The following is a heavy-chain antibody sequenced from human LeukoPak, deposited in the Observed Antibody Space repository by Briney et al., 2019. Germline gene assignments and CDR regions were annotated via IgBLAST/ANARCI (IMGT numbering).Heavy chain of an antibody. J-gene: IGHJ4*02. Sequence: GASVKVSCKASGGTFSSYAISWVRQAPGQGLEWMGGIIPIFGTANYAQKFQGRVTITADESTSTAYMELSSLRSEDTAVYYCARGGYSSGWSFFDYWGQGTLVTVSS. CDR1: GGTFSSYA. CDR2: IIPIFGTA. CDR3: ARGGYSSGWSFFDY. D-gene: IGHD6-19*01. V-gene: IGHV1-69*13.